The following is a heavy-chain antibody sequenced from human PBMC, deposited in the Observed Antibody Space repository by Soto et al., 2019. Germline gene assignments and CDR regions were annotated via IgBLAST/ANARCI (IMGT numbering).Heavy chain of an antibody. J-gene: IGHJ4*02. D-gene: IGHD3-3*01. Sequence: PGGSLRLSCAASGFTFSSYWMSWVRQAPEKGLEWVANIKQDGSEKYYVDSVKGRFTISRDNAKNSLYLQMNSLRAEDTAVYYCARGPPYYDFWSGYYTGAVDYWGQGTLVPVSS. V-gene: IGHV3-7*01. CDR1: GFTFSSYW. CDR3: ARGPPYYDFWSGYYTGAVDY. CDR2: IKQDGSEK.